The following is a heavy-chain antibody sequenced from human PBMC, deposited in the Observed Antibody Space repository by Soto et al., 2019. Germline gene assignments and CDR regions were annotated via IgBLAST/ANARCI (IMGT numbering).Heavy chain of an antibody. V-gene: IGHV1-18*01. CDR3: ARGRYGDY. D-gene: IGHD1-1*01. Sequence: QVHLVQSGAEVKKPGASVKVSCKGSGYGFTTYGITWVRQAPGQGLEWMAWISAHNGNTNYAQKLQGRVTVTRDTSTTTAYMVLRSLRSDHTAVYYCARGRYGDYWGQGALVTVSS. J-gene: IGHJ4*02. CDR1: GYGFTTYG. CDR2: ISAHNGNT.